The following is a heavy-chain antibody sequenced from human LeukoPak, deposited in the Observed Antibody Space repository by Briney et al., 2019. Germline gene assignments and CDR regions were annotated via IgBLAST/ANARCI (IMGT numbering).Heavy chain of an antibody. CDR1: GYTFTSYY. Sequence: ASVKVSCKASGYTFTSYYMHWVRQAPGQGLEWIGIINPSGGSTSYAQKFQGRVTMTRDTSTSTVYMELSSLRSEDTAVYYCARERSLHPKSWQQLDRGIIWFDPWGQGTLVTVSS. J-gene: IGHJ5*02. CDR2: INPSGGST. V-gene: IGHV1-46*01. D-gene: IGHD6-13*01. CDR3: ARERSLHPKSWQQLDRGIIWFDP.